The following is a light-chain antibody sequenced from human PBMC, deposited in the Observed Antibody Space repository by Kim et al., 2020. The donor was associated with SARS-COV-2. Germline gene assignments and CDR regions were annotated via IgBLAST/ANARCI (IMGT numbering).Light chain of an antibody. J-gene: IGLJ1*01. CDR2: GKG. CDR1: GFNIGAGYD. CDR3: QSYDSSLSGSGV. Sequence: VTISCTASGFNIGAGYDVHWSPQLPGTAPTPLIYGKGNRPSGVPDRCSGSESGTSASLAITGLQAEDEADYCCQSYDSSLSGSGVLGTGTKVTVL. V-gene: IGLV1-40*01.